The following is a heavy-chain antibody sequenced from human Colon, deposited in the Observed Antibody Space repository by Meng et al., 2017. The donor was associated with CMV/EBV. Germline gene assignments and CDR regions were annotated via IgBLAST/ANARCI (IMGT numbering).Heavy chain of an antibody. Sequence: SETLSLTCTVSGGSISTYYWSWIRQPPGKGLEWIGYFCYNGSANYNPSLKSRLTTSVDTSKNQFSLNLSSVTAADTAVYYCARCMAAAGYNWFDPWGQGTLVTVSS. CDR1: GGSISTYY. J-gene: IGHJ5*02. V-gene: IGHV4-59*12. CDR2: FCYNGSA. CDR3: ARCMAAAGYNWFDP. D-gene: IGHD6-13*01.